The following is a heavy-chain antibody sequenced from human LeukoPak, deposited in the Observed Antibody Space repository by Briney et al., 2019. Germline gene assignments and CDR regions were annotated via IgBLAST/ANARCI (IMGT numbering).Heavy chain of an antibody. D-gene: IGHD3-10*01. CDR1: GFTFDDYA. V-gene: IGHV3-43*01. CDR2: ISWEGDTT. J-gene: IGHJ4*02. CDR3: TRDTDYGSATNYFDH. Sequence: PGVSLRLSCAASGFTFDDYAMHWVRQAPGKGLEWVSLISWEGDTTYYADSVRGRFTISRDNSKNFLYLHMNSLRTDDTAFYYCTRDTDYGSATNYFDHWGQGTLVSVSS.